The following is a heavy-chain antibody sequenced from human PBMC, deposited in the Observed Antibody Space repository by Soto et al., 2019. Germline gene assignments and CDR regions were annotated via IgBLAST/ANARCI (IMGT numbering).Heavy chain of an antibody. J-gene: IGHJ4*02. Sequence: EVQLVESGGGLVQRGGSVRLSCAASGFTFTNYWMSWVRQAPGKGLEWVANIKQDGSEKDYVDFLKGRFTISRDNSKNSLYLQMNSLRAEDTAIYYCARIGYSSSSWDYWGRGTLVTVSS. CDR1: GFTFTNYW. V-gene: IGHV3-7*01. CDR3: ARIGYSSSSWDY. D-gene: IGHD6-6*01. CDR2: IKQDGSEK.